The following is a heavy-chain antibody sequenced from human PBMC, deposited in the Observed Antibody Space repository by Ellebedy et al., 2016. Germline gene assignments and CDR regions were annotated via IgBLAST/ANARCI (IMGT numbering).Heavy chain of an antibody. CDR1: GFTVSSSY. Sequence: GGSLRLSCAASGFTVSSSYISWVRQAPGKGLEWVSILTPDAGTAYVDSVKGRFTLSRDNSKNTVYLQMNSLTAEDTAVYFFANSGYSYAWGYWGQGTLVTVSS. CDR3: ANSGYSYAWGY. D-gene: IGHD5-18*01. J-gene: IGHJ4*02. CDR2: LTPDAGT. V-gene: IGHV3-53*01.